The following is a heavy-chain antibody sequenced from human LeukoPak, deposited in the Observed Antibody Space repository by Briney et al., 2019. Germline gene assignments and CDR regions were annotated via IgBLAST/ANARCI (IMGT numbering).Heavy chain of an antibody. V-gene: IGHV4-4*02. CDR2: IYHSGST. J-gene: IGHJ4*02. CDR3: ARGGGTIFGVVSNIDY. Sequence: PSETLSLTCAVSGGSISSSNWWSWVRQPPGQGLEWIGEIYHSGSTNYNPSLKSRVTISVDTSKNQFSLKLSSVTAADTAVYYCARGGGTIFGVVSNIDYWGQGTLVTVSS. CDR1: GGSISSSNW. D-gene: IGHD3-3*01.